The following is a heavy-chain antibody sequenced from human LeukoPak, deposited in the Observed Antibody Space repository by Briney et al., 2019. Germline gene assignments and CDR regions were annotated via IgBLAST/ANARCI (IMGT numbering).Heavy chain of an antibody. Sequence: SVKVSCKASGGTFSSYAISWVRQAPGQGLEWMGRIIPIFGIANYAQKFQGRVTITAGKSTSTAYMELSSLGSEDTAVYYCARNSIVGATLRVSNWFDPWGQGTLVTVSS. V-gene: IGHV1-69*04. CDR2: IIPIFGIA. CDR3: ARNSIVGATLRVSNWFDP. D-gene: IGHD1-26*01. J-gene: IGHJ5*02. CDR1: GGTFSSYA.